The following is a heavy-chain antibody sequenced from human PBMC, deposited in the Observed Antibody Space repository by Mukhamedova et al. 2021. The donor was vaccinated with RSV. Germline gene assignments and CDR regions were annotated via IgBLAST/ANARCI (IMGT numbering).Heavy chain of an antibody. Sequence: VANIQQDGSEKYYVDSVKGRFTISRDNAKNSLYLQMNSLRAEDTAVYYCARDSSSSGLYLGQGTLVTLSP. V-gene: IGHV3-7*03. CDR2: IQQDGSEK. D-gene: IGHD6-6*01. J-gene: IGHJ4*02. CDR3: ARDSSSSGLY.